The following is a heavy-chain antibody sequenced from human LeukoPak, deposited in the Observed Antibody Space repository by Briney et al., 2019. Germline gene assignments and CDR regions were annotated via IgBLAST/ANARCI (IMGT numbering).Heavy chain of an antibody. D-gene: IGHD5/OR15-5a*01. CDR3: VCLKPRYYYMDV. V-gene: IGHV3-23*01. CDR2: ISGSGGSGGST. Sequence: GGSLRLSCAASGFTFSSYAMSWVRQAPGKGLEWVSGISGSGGSGGSTYYADSVKGRFTISRDNAKNSLYLQMNSLRAEDTAVYYCVCLKPRYYYMDVWGKGTTVTVSS. CDR1: GFTFSSYA. J-gene: IGHJ6*03.